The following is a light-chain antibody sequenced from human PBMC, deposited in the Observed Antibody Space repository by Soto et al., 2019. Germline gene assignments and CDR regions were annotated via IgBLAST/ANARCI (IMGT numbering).Light chain of an antibody. V-gene: IGLV2-14*03. CDR1: SSDVGGYNY. Sequence: QSALTQPASVTGSPGQSITISCTGTSSDVGGYNYVSWYQQHPGKAPKLMIYDVSNWPSGVSNRFSGSKSDNTASLTISGLQAEDEADYYCSSYTSSSTLVFGGGTKVTVL. CDR3: SSYTSSSTLV. CDR2: DVS. J-gene: IGLJ2*01.